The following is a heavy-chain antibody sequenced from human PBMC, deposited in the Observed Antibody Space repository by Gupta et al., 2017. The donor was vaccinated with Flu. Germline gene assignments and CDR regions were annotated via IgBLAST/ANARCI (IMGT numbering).Heavy chain of an antibody. CDR1: GYSISSGYY. CDR3: ARDRWVDSSGYYPLDY. V-gene: IGHV4-38-2*02. D-gene: IGHD3-22*01. CDR2: IYHSGST. Sequence: QVQLQESGPGLVTPSETLSLTCAVSGYSISSGYYWGWIRQPPGKGLEWIGSIYHSGSTYYNPSLKSRVTISVDTSKNQFSLKLSSVTAADTAVYYCARDRWVDSSGYYPLDYWGQGTLVTVSS. J-gene: IGHJ4*02.